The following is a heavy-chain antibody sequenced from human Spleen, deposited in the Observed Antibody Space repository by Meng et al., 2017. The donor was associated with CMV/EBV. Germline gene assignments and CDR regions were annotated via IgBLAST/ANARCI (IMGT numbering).Heavy chain of an antibody. D-gene: IGHD7-27*01. J-gene: IGHJ5*02. Sequence: LPCVVYGGSFSAYYWTWIRQPPGKGLEWLGEIHHSGRTNSNPSVKSRLTMSVDMSKSQISLKLSSATAADTAVYYCAGFVWGIGFDPWGQGTLVTVSS. CDR3: AGFVWGIGFDP. V-gene: IGHV4-34*01. CDR2: IHHSGRT. CDR1: GGSFSAYY.